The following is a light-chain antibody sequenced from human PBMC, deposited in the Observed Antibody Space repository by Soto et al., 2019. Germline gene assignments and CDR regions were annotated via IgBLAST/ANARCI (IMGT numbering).Light chain of an antibody. CDR2: LGS. J-gene: IGKJ4*01. V-gene: IGKV2-28*01. CDR3: MQALQTPLT. Sequence: DIVMTQSPLSLSVTPGEPASISCRSSQSLLHTNAYNYLDWYLQKPGQSPQLLIYLGSNRASGVPDRFSGSGSGTDFKLKISRVEAEDVGVYYCMQALQTPLTFGGGTKVEIK. CDR1: QSLLHTNAYNY.